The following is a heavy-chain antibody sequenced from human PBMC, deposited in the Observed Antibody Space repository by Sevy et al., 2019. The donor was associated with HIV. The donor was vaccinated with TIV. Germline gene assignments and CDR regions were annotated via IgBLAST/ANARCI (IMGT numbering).Heavy chain of an antibody. J-gene: IGHJ6*02. CDR1: GFTFSSYG. CDR2: ISYDGSNK. CDR3: AKENSPLRFLEWSPINYYYYGMDV. V-gene: IGHV3-30*18. Sequence: GGSLRLSCAASGFTFSSYGMHWVRQAPGKGLEWVAVISYDGSNKYYADSVKGRFTTSRDNSKNTLYLQMNSLRAEDTAVYYCAKENSPLRFLEWSPINYYYYGMDVWGQGTTVTVSS. D-gene: IGHD3-3*01.